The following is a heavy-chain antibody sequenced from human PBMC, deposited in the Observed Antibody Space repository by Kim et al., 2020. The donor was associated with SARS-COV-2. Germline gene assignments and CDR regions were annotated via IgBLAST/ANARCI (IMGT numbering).Heavy chain of an antibody. Sequence: ASVKVSCKASGYTFTSYYMHWVRQAPGQGLEWMGIINPSGGSTSYAQKFQGRVTMTRDTSTSTVYMELSSLRSEDTAVYYCAVNEFGYDSSGYLPRDYWGQGPLVTVSS. D-gene: IGHD3-22*01. CDR3: AVNEFGYDSSGYLPRDY. CDR1: GYTFTSYY. V-gene: IGHV1-46*01. J-gene: IGHJ4*02. CDR2: INPSGGST.